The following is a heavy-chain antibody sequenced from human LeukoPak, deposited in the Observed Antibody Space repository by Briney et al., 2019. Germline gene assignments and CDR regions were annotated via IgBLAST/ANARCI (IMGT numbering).Heavy chain of an antibody. CDR2: INHSGGT. CDR1: GGSFSGYY. Sequence: SETLSLTCAVYGGSFSGYYWSWIRQPPGKGLEWIGEINHSGGTNYNPSLKGRVAISVDTSKNQFSLKLSSVTAADTAVYYCASLYCSSTSCWDYWGQGTLVTVSS. V-gene: IGHV4-34*01. J-gene: IGHJ4*02. D-gene: IGHD2-2*01. CDR3: ASLYCSSTSCWDY.